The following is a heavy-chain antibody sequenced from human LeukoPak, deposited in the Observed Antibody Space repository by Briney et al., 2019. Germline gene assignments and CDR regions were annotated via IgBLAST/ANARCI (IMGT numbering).Heavy chain of an antibody. Sequence: RPSETLSLTCAVSGGSISSSNWWRWVRQPPGKGLEWIGEIYHSGSTNYNPSLESRVSISVDKSKNLFSLKLNSVTAADTAVYYCARNANPTDAFDIWGQGTMVTVFS. V-gene: IGHV4-4*02. D-gene: IGHD2-2*01. CDR3: ARNANPTDAFDI. CDR1: GGSISSSNW. CDR2: IYHSGST. J-gene: IGHJ3*02.